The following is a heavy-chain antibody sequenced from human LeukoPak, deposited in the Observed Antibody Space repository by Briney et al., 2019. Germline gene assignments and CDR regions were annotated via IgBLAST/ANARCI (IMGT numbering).Heavy chain of an antibody. V-gene: IGHV3-30*02. D-gene: IGHD3-10*01. CDR1: GFTFSSYG. Sequence: GGSLRLSCAASGFTFSSYGMHWVRQAPGKGLEWVAFIRYDGSNKYYADSVKGRFTISRDNSKNTLYLQMNSLRAEDTAVYYCAKDPYYYGSGEYYFDYWGQGTLVTVSS. CDR2: IRYDGSNK. CDR3: AKDPYYYGSGEYYFDY. J-gene: IGHJ4*02.